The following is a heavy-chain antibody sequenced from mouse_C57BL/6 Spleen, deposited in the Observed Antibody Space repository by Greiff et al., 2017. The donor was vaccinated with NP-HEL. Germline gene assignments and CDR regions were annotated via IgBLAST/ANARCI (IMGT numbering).Heavy chain of an antibody. CDR1: GFTFSDYG. CDR2: ISSGSSTI. J-gene: IGHJ4*01. V-gene: IGHV5-17*01. CDR3: ARGPEDAMDD. Sequence: EVQLVESGGGLVKPGGSLKLSCAASGFTFSDYGMHWVRQAPEKGLEWVAYISSGSSTIYYADTVKGRFTISRDNAKNTQFLQMTSLRSEDTAMYYCARGPEDAMDDWGQGTSVTVSS.